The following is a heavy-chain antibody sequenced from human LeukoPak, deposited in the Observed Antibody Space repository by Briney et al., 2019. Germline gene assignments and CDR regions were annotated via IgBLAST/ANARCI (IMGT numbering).Heavy chain of an antibody. D-gene: IGHD5-12*01. CDR1: GFTFSSYE. J-gene: IGHJ4*02. Sequence: GGSLRLSCAASGFTFSSYEMNWVRQAPGKGLEWVSYISSSGSTIYYADSVKGRFTISRDNAKNSLYLQMNSLRAEDTAVYYRARGPYSGYDPFDYWGQGTLVTVSS. CDR3: ARGPYSGYDPFDY. V-gene: IGHV3-48*03. CDR2: ISSSGSTI.